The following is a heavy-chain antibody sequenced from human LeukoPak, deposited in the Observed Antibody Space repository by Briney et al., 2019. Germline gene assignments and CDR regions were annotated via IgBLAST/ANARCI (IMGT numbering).Heavy chain of an antibody. CDR2: INPYNGNT. Sequence: ASVKVSCKASGYPFTNYGINWVRQVPGQGLEWLGQINPYNGNTNYPQRLQGRVTMTTDTSTSTSFMELRSLTSSDTATYYCARVSGSSISSRSLLYWGQGTLVTVSS. J-gene: IGHJ4*02. V-gene: IGHV1-18*01. CDR3: ARVSGSSISSRSLLY. D-gene: IGHD6-13*01. CDR1: GYPFTNYG.